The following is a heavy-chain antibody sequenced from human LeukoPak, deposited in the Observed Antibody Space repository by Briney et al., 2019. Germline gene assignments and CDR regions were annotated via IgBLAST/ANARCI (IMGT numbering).Heavy chain of an antibody. J-gene: IGHJ4*02. V-gene: IGHV1-8*01. Sequence: ASVTVSCKASGFTLINYFMHWVRQATGQGLEWMGWMNPNSGNTGYAQKFQGRVTMTRNTSISTAYMELSSLRSEDTAVYYCARGEYYDSSGYYNYWGQGTLVTVSS. CDR1: GFTLINYF. CDR2: MNPNSGNT. D-gene: IGHD3-22*01. CDR3: ARGEYYDSSGYYNY.